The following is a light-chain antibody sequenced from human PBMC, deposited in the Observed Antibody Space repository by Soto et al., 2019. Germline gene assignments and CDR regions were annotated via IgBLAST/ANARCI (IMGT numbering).Light chain of an antibody. Sequence: XSLLTQRASGSGSPGQSVTISCTGTSSDFGAYNYVSWYQHHPGKVPKLLIYEVTNRPSGVSDRFSGSKSGNTASLTISGIQAADEADYYRSYHRESSKTFLFGNGNKVNVL. V-gene: IGLV2-14*01. CDR1: SSDFGAYNY. CDR2: EVT. CDR3: SYHRESSKTFL. J-gene: IGLJ1*01.